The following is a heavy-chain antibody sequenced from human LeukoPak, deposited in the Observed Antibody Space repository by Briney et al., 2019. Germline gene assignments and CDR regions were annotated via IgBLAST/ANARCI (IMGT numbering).Heavy chain of an antibody. J-gene: IGHJ6*03. D-gene: IGHD4-17*01. CDR3: ARGTYGYYMDV. V-gene: IGHV4-38-2*02. CDR1: TYSISNSLY. CDR2: IYRSGST. Sequence: SETLSLTCSGSTYSISNSLYWGWRRQPPGKGLEGIGSIYRSGSTFYNPSLKSRVTISLDTSKNQFSLKLSSVTAADTAVYFCARGTYGYYMDVWGKGTTVTVSS.